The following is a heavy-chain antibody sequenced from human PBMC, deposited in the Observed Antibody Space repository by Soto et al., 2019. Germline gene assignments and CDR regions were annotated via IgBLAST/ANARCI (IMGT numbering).Heavy chain of an antibody. Sequence: QVQLVQSGTEEKKPGASVMVSCKASGYTFTSYDINWVRQATGQGLEWMGWMNPNSGNTGYAQKFQGRVTMTRNTSISTAYMELSSLRSDDTAVYYCAREVGYGGNSLDYWGQGTLVTVSS. D-gene: IGHD4-17*01. J-gene: IGHJ4*02. V-gene: IGHV1-8*01. CDR3: AREVGYGGNSLDY. CDR2: MNPNSGNT. CDR1: GYTFTSYD.